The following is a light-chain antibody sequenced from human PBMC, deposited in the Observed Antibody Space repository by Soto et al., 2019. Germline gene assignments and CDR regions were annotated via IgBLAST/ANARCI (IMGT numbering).Light chain of an antibody. Sequence: EIVLTQSPGTLSLSPGERATLSCRASQSVSSSYLAWYQQKPGQAPRLLIYGASSRATGIPDMFSGSGSGTDFTLTIRRLEPENFAVYYCQQYGSSPRTFGQGTKVEIK. V-gene: IGKV3-20*01. CDR1: QSVSSSY. CDR2: GAS. CDR3: QQYGSSPRT. J-gene: IGKJ1*01.